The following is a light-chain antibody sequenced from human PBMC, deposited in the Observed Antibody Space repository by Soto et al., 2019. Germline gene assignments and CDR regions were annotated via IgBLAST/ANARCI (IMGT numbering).Light chain of an antibody. J-gene: IGLJ1*01. CDR1: ASNIGSNS. CDR2: DNH. Sequence: SVLTQPPSVSAAPGQKVTISCSGSASNIGSNSLSWYRQFPGSSPMLVIYDNHKRPSGISARFSASKSDTSATLVITGLRTGDEADYYCVAWDNNLSAGVFGSGTKLTVL. V-gene: IGLV1-51*01. CDR3: VAWDNNLSAGV.